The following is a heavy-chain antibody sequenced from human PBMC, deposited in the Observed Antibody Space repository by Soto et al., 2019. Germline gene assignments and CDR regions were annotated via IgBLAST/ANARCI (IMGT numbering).Heavy chain of an antibody. CDR3: AKDLAVAGTTPSY. CDR2: ISYDGSNK. Sequence: PGGSLRLSCAASGFTFSSYGMHWVRQAPGKGLEWVAVISYDGSNKYYADSVKGQFTISRDNSKNTLYLQMNSLRAEDTAVYYCAKDLAVAGTTPSYWGQGTLVTVS. J-gene: IGHJ4*02. D-gene: IGHD6-19*01. V-gene: IGHV3-30*18. CDR1: GFTFSSYG.